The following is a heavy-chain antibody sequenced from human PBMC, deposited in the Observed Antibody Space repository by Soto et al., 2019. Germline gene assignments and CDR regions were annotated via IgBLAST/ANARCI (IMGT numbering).Heavy chain of an antibody. Sequence: ESGGGLVKPGGSLRLSCAASGFTFRDYYMSWIRQAPGKGLEWVSYISSSGSTIYYADSVKGRFTISRDNAKNSLYLQMNSLRAEDTAVYYCARAVAGTSAYYYHFYYMDVWGKGTTVTVSS. V-gene: IGHV3-11*01. CDR2: ISSSGSTI. D-gene: IGHD6-19*01. CDR1: GFTFRDYY. CDR3: ARAVAGTSAYYYHFYYMDV. J-gene: IGHJ6*03.